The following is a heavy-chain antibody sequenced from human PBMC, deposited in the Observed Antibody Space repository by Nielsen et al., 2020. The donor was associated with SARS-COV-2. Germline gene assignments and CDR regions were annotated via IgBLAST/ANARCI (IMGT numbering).Heavy chain of an antibody. Sequence: SETLSLTCAVSGGSISSSNWWCWVRQPTGKGLGWIGEIYHSGSTNYNPSLKSRVSISVDKSKNQFSLKLSSVIAADTAVYYCAIEGSGWPHNWFDPWGQGTLVTVSS. V-gene: IGHV4-4*02. CDR3: AIEGSGWPHNWFDP. D-gene: IGHD6-19*01. J-gene: IGHJ5*02. CDR2: IYHSGST. CDR1: GGSISSSNW.